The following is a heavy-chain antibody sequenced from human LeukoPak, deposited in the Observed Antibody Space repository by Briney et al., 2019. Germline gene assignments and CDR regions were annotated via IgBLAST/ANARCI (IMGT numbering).Heavy chain of an antibody. J-gene: IGHJ4*02. CDR1: GYSFTDYA. V-gene: IGHV1-2*02. D-gene: IGHD6-13*01. Sequence: ASVKVSCKTSGYSFTDYAITWVRQVRGQGLEWMGWINPNSGGTNYAQKFQGRVTMTRDTSISTAYMELSRLRSDDTAVYYCVEGSSWSIWGQGTLVTVPS. CDR2: INPNSGGT. CDR3: VEGSSWSI.